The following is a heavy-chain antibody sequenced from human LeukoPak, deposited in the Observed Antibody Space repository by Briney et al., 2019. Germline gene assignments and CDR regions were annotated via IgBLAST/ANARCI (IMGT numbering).Heavy chain of an antibody. CDR3: ATLRGRYYYDSSGYYWNLYDY. V-gene: IGHV1-69*06. CDR1: GGTFISYA. Sequence: SVKVSCKASGGTFISYAISWVRQAPGQGLEWMGRIIPIFGTANYAQKFQGRVTITADKSTSTAYMELSSLRSEDTAVYYCATLRGRYYYDSSGYYWNLYDYWGQGTLVTVSS. CDR2: IIPIFGTA. J-gene: IGHJ4*02. D-gene: IGHD3-22*01.